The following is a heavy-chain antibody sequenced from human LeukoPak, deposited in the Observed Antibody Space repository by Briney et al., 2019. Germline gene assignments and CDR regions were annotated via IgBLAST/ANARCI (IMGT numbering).Heavy chain of an antibody. V-gene: IGHV3-9*01. CDR1: GFTFKDYG. Sequence: GGSLRLSCAATGFTFKDYGMHWVRQPPGKGLEWVSSNWNGGGTDYADSVKGRFTIFRDNAKNSLYLQLSSLRPEDTALYYCAKHMRATNTYSFFGLDVWGQGTTVTVSS. J-gene: IGHJ6*02. CDR3: AKHMRATNTYSFFGLDV. D-gene: IGHD1-26*01. CDR2: SNWNGGGT.